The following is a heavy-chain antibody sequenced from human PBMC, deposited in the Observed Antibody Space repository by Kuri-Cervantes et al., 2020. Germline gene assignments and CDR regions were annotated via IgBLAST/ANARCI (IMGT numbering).Heavy chain of an antibody. D-gene: IGHD6-19*01. J-gene: IGHJ5*01. Sequence: SGPTLVKPTETLTLTCTFSGFSLSTSGMRVSWIRQPPGKALEWLAHIFPNDEYSYTTSLRTRLTISKDTSRGQVVLILANVDPQDTATYYCARMVAVAGLDSWGQGALVTVSS. CDR2: IFPNDEY. CDR3: ARMVAVAGLDS. CDR1: GFSLSTSGMR. V-gene: IGHV2-26*01.